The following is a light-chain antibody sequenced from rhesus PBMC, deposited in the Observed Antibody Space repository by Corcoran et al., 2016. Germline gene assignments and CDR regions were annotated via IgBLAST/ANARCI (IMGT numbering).Light chain of an antibody. J-gene: IGKJ1*01. V-gene: IGKV2S20*01. CDR1: QSLLVGEEGKTF. Sequence: VMTQTPLSLPVTPGEPASISCRSSQSLLVGEEGKTFLDWYLQKSGQSPQPLIYEVSKRASGVPDRFSVSGSGTDFTLKITRVEAEDVGIYYCMQAIEYPRTFGQGTKVEIK. CDR3: MQAIEYPRT. CDR2: EVS.